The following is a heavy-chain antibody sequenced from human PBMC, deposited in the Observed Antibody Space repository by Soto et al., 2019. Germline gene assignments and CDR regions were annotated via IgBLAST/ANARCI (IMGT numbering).Heavy chain of an antibody. V-gene: IGHV1-8*02. D-gene: IGHD1-20*01. J-gene: IGHJ4*02. CDR1: GYTFTSYG. CDR3: ARNLYNTGSFDH. Sequence: ASVKVSCKASGYTFTSYGISWVRQAPGQGLEWVGWMTPNSGDTGYAQTFQGRVTLTRDTSRSTAYMELSSLTSEDTAVYYCARNLYNTGSFDHWGQGTLVTVSS. CDR2: MTPNSGDT.